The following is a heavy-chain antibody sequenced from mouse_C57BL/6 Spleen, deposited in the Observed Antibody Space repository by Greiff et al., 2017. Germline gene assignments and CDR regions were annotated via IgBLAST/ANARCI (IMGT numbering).Heavy chain of an antibody. Sequence: QVQLQQSGAELARPGASVKLSCKASGYTFTSYGISWVKQRTGQGLEWIGEIYPRSGNTYYNEKFKGKATLTADKSSSTAYMELRSLTSEDSAVYFWARASRKPYGSSYVAMDYWGQGTSVTVSS. J-gene: IGHJ4*01. CDR1: GYTFTSYG. V-gene: IGHV1-81*01. D-gene: IGHD1-1*01. CDR2: IYPRSGNT. CDR3: ARASRKPYGSSYVAMDY.